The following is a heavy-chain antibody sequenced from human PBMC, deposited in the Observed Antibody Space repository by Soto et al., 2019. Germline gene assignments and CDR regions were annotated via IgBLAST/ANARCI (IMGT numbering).Heavy chain of an antibody. D-gene: IGHD5-12*01. V-gene: IGHV4-30-2*06. CDR2: ISHLENT. CDR1: GASISYGGFS. J-gene: IGHJ4*02. CDR3: ARGGGYDSFDY. Sequence: SETLSLTCTVSGASISYGGFSWSWIRQSPGKGLEWIGYISHLENTYLHPSFKSRLTMSIDRTRNQFSLKLSSVTAADMAVYYCARGGGYDSFDYWGQGVLVTSPQ.